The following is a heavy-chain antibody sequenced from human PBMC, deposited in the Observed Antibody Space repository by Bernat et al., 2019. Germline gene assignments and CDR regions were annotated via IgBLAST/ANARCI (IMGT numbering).Heavy chain of an antibody. D-gene: IGHD2-15*01. CDR3: ARLPAAECSGGSCYFLSDGMDV. CDR2: ISSNGGST. V-gene: IGHV3-64*01. Sequence: EVQLVESGGGLVQPGGSLRLSCAASGFTFSSYAMHWVRQAPGKGLEYVSAISSNGGSTYYANSVKGRFTISRDNSKNTLYLQMGSLRAEDMAVYYCARLPAAECSGGSCYFLSDGMDVWGQGTTVTVSS. CDR1: GFTFSSYA. J-gene: IGHJ6*02.